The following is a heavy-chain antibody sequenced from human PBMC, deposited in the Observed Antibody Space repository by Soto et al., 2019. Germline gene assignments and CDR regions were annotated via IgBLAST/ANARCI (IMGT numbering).Heavy chain of an antibody. CDR2: IYHSGST. D-gene: IGHD3-10*01. J-gene: IGHJ4*02. CDR3: ANYGSGSYPEL. Sequence: QVQLQESGPGLVKPSGTLSLTSAVSGGSISSSNWWSWVRQPPGKGVEWIGEIYHSGSTNYNPSLKSRVPISLDKSKNAVSEKLSSLTAVDTAVYDCANYGSGSYPELWGQGTLVTVP. V-gene: IGHV4-4*02. CDR1: GGSISSSNW.